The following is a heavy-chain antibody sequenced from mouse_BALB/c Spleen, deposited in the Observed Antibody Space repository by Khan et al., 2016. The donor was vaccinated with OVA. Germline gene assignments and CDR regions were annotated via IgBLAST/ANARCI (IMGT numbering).Heavy chain of an antibody. J-gene: IGHJ2*01. CDR2: ISYSGNT. Sequence: EVQLVESGPGLVKPSQSLSLTCPVTGYSITSDYAWNWIRQFPGNKLEWMGFISYSGNTKYNPSLKSRISVTRATSKNQFFLQLNSVTTEDTATYYCARVYGGDFDYWGQGTTLTVSA. CDR3: ARVYGGDFDY. V-gene: IGHV3-2*02. D-gene: IGHD2-10*02. CDR1: GYSITSDYA.